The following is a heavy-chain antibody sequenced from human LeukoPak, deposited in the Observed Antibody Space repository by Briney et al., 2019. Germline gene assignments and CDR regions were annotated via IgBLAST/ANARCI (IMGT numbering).Heavy chain of an antibody. CDR3: ARGEFSSGWFDY. CDR2: IYHSGST. D-gene: IGHD6-19*01. J-gene: IGHJ4*02. Sequence: SETLSLTCAVSGGSISSGGYSWSWIRQPPGKGPEWIGYIYHSGSTYYNPSLKSRVTISVDRSKNQFSLRLSSVTAADTAVYYCARGEFSSGWFDYWGQGTLVTVSS. CDR1: GGSISSGGYS. V-gene: IGHV4-30-2*01.